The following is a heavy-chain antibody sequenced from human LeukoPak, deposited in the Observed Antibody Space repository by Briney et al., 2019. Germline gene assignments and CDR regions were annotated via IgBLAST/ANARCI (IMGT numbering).Heavy chain of an antibody. J-gene: IGHJ4*02. D-gene: IGHD2-2*01. V-gene: IGHV3-23*01. CDR2: LSGSGGST. Sequence: GGSLRLSCAASGFTFSSYAMSWVRQAPGKGLEWVSTLSGSGGSTDYADSVKGRFTISRDNSKNTLYVQMNSLRAVDTAVYYCARGGPYCSSTSCYSTTDGFDYWGQGTLVTVSS. CDR1: GFTFSSYA. CDR3: ARGGPYCSSTSCYSTTDGFDY.